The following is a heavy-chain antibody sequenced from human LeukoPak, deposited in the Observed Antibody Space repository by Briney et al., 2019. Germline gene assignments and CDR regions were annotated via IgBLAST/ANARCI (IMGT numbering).Heavy chain of an antibody. V-gene: IGHV3-20*04. CDR2: INWNGGST. CDR1: GFTFDGYG. D-gene: IGHD4-17*01. Sequence: PGGSLRLSCAASGFTFDGYGMNWVRQIPGKGLEWVSAINWNGGSTGYADSVKGRFTISRDNAKNSLYLQMNSLRAEDTAVYYCAKGENYGEYFQHWGQGTLVTVSS. CDR3: AKGENYGEYFQH. J-gene: IGHJ1*01.